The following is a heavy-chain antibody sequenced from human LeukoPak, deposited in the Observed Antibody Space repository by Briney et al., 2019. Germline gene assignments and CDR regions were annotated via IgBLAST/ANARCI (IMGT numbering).Heavy chain of an antibody. CDR3: ARDSQLWLCDAFDI. J-gene: IGHJ3*02. D-gene: IGHD5-18*01. CDR2: INGLGIAT. V-gene: IGHV3-74*01. CDR1: GW. Sequence: PGGSLRLSCAGSGWMHWVRQAPGKGLLGVSGINGLGIATYYADSVKGRFTISRDNAKNSLYLQMNSLRAEDTAVYYCARDSQLWLCDAFDIWGQGTMVTVSS.